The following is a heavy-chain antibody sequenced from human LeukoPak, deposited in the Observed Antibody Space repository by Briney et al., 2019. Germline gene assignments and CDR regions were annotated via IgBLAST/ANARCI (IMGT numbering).Heavy chain of an antibody. J-gene: IGHJ6*03. Sequence: GSLRLSWAASGFTLSSYAMSWVRQAPGKGLGWVSNFSGSGGSTYYAYSVKGRFTISRDNSKNTLYLQMSSLRADDTAIYYCARAGELRYMDVWGKGTAVTVSS. CDR1: GFTLSSYA. V-gene: IGHV3-23*01. D-gene: IGHD3-16*01. CDR2: FSGSGGST. CDR3: ARAGELRYMDV.